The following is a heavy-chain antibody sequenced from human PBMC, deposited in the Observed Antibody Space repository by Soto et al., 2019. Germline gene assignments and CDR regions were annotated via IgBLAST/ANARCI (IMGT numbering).Heavy chain of an antibody. CDR3: GTASGVGGTGAFDF. Sequence: SVKVSCKASRVTFSSYAISWVRQAPGQGLEWMGGIIPMFETANYAPKFQGRVTITADESTSTAYMELSSLRSEDTAVDYCGTASGVGGTGAFDFWGQGTMVTVS. CDR2: IIPMFETA. J-gene: IGHJ3*01. CDR1: RVTFSSYA. D-gene: IGHD1-26*01. V-gene: IGHV1-69*13.